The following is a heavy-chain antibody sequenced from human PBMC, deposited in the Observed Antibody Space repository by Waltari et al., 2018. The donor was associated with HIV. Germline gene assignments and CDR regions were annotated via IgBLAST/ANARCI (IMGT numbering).Heavy chain of an antibody. CDR3: ARGGVDWYFDL. J-gene: IGHJ2*01. CDR2: INARNGNT. V-gene: IGHV1-3*01. CDR1: GYTFTSYA. Sequence: QVQLVQSGAEVKKPGASVKVSCKASGYTFTSYAMHWVRQAPGQRLEWMGWINARNGNTKYSQTFQGRVTITRNTAASTAYMELSSLRSEDTAVYYCARGGVDWYFDLWGRGTLVTVSS. D-gene: IGHD2-15*01.